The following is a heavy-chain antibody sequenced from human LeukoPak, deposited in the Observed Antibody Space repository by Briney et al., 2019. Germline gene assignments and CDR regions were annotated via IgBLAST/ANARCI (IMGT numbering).Heavy chain of an antibody. V-gene: IGHV1-69*13. CDR3: AGGRYFVWLVSY. D-gene: IGHD3-9*01. CDR2: IIPIFGTA. J-gene: IGHJ4*02. Sequence: SVKVSCKASGGTFSSYAISWVRQAPGQGLEWMGGIIPIFGTANYAQKFQGRVTITADESTSTAYMELSSLRSEDTAVYYCAGGRYFVWLVSYWGQGTLVTVSS. CDR1: GGTFSSYA.